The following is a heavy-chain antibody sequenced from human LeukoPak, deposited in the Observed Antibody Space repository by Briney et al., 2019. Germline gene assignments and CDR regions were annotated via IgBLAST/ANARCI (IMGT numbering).Heavy chain of an antibody. V-gene: IGHV1-8*03. CDR3: ARDQLLSYYDSSGYADY. Sequence: GASVKVSCKASGYTFTSYDINWVRQATGQGLEWMGWMNPNSGNTGYAQKFQGRVTITRNTSISTAYMELSSLRSEDTAVYYCARDQLLSYYDSSGYADYWGQGTLVTVSS. J-gene: IGHJ4*02. D-gene: IGHD3-22*01. CDR1: GYTFTSYD. CDR2: MNPNSGNT.